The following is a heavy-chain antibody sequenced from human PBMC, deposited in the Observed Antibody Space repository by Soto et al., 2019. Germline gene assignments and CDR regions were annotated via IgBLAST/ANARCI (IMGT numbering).Heavy chain of an antibody. CDR3: AGQYSSSSGRRAFDI. V-gene: IGHV1-46*01. J-gene: IGHJ3*02. D-gene: IGHD6-6*01. CDR2: INPSGGST. CDR1: GYTFTSYY. Sequence: ASVKVSCKASGYTFTSYYMHWVRQAPGQGLEWMGIINPSGGSTSYAQKFQGRVTMTRDASTSTVYMELSSLRSEYTAVYYCAGQYSSSSGRRAFDIWGQGTMVTVSS.